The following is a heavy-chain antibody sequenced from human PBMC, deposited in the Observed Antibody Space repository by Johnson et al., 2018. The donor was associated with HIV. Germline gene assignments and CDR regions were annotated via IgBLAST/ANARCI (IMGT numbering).Heavy chain of an antibody. CDR2: IKQDGSEK. Sequence: VQLVESGGGVVQPGRSLRLSCAASGFTFSSYWMSWVRQAPGKGLEWVANIKQDGSEKYYVDSVKGRFTISRDNSKNTLYLQRNSRRAWDRAVDYCAKYLPRGTAMVDDAFDIWGQGTMVTVSS. CDR1: GFTFSSYW. D-gene: IGHD5-18*01. J-gene: IGHJ3*02. CDR3: AKYLPRGTAMVDDAFDI. V-gene: IGHV3-7*03.